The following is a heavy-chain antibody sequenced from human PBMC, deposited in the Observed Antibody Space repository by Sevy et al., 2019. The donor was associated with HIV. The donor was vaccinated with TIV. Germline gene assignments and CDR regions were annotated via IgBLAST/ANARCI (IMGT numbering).Heavy chain of an antibody. CDR1: GFTFSSYA. D-gene: IGHD2-15*01. CDR3: AKLGVYCSGGSCYLFDY. Sequence: GGSLRLSCAASGFTFSSYAMSWVRQAPGKGLEWVSAISGSGGSTYYADSVKGPFTISRDNSKNTLYLQMNSLRAEDTAVYYCAKLGVYCSGGSCYLFDYWGQGTLVTVSS. J-gene: IGHJ4*02. CDR2: ISGSGGST. V-gene: IGHV3-23*01.